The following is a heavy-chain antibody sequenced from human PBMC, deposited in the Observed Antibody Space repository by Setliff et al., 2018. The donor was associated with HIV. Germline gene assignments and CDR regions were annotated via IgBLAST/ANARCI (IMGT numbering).Heavy chain of an antibody. CDR3: TGDYNSGSNRFDY. D-gene: IGHD3-10*01. Sequence: SETLSLTCTVSGGSISSSAYYWTWIRQHPGKGLEWIGQIHYSGTTYYNPSFRSRVTLLLDTSKNQFSLKLTSVTAADAAVYYCTGDYNSGSNRFDYWGQGTPVTVSS. J-gene: IGHJ4*02. CDR1: GGSISSSAYY. V-gene: IGHV4-39*07. CDR2: IHYSGTT.